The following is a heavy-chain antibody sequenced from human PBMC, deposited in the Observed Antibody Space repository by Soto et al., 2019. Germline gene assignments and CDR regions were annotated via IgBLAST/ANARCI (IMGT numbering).Heavy chain of an antibody. CDR3: ASDNLPGLFAY. CDR1: GGSFSGYY. D-gene: IGHD1-1*01. Sequence: NPSETLSLTCAVYGGSFSGYYWTWIRQPPGTGLEWIGEINHSGSTNYNPSLKSRVTISVDTSKNQFSLKLTSVTAADTAVYYCASDNLPGLFAYRGQRTPVTVSS. CDR2: INHSGST. V-gene: IGHV4-34*01. J-gene: IGHJ1*01.